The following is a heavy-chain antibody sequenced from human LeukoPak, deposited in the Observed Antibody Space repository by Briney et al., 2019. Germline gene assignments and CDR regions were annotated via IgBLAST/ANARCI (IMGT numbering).Heavy chain of an antibody. V-gene: IGHV3-30*02. CDR3: AKDQTSGTFAQ. CDR1: GFIFSSYN. J-gene: IGHJ4*02. Sequence: GGSLRLSCAASGFIFSSYNMHWVRQAPGKGLEWVAFIRFDGNDMYYADSVKGRLTISRDNSKNTLYLQMHNLRPDDMAVYYCAKDQTSGTFAQWGQGTLVTVSS. CDR2: IRFDGNDM. D-gene: IGHD3-10*01.